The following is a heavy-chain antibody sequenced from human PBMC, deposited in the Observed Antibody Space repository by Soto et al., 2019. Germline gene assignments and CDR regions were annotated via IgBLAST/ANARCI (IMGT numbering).Heavy chain of an antibody. CDR1: GFTFSSYA. J-gene: IGHJ5*02. Sequence: GGSLRLSCAASGFTFSSYAMSWVRQAPGKGLEWVSAISGSGGSTYYADSVKGRFTISRDNSKNTLYLQMNSLRAEDTAVYYCAKQPGLWDYGEPHDWFDPWGQGTLVTVSS. CDR2: ISGSGGST. V-gene: IGHV3-23*01. CDR3: AKQPGLWDYGEPHDWFDP. D-gene: IGHD4-17*01.